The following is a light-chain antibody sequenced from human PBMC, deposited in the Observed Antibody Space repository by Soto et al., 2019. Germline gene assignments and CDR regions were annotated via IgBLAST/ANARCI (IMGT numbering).Light chain of an antibody. V-gene: IGLV4-60*03. Sequence: QSVLTQSSSASASLGSSVKLTCTLSSGHSSYIIAWHQQQPGKAPRYLMKLEGSGSYNKGSGVPDRFSGSSSGADRYLTISYLQSEDEADYYCETWDSSPRVFGGGTKLTVL. CDR3: ETWDSSPRV. J-gene: IGLJ3*02. CDR2: LEGSGSY. CDR1: SGHSSYI.